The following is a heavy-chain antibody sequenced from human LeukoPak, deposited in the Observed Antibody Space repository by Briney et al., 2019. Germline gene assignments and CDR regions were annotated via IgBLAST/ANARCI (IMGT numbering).Heavy chain of an antibody. V-gene: IGHV4-4*07. Sequence: SETLSLTRIVSGGSISSYYWSWIRQPAGKGLEWIGRIYTSRSTNDNPSLKSRITMSVDTSKNQFSLKLSSVTAADTAVYYCARDRDFLDYWGQGTLVTVSS. CDR2: IYTSRST. CDR3: ARDRDFLDY. D-gene: IGHD3-3*01. CDR1: GGSISSYY. J-gene: IGHJ4*02.